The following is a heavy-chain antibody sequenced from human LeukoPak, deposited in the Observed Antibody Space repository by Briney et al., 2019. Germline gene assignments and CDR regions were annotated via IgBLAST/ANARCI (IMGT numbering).Heavy chain of an antibody. CDR3: AKANLGTVVTTAPVAIDY. D-gene: IGHD4-23*01. V-gene: IGHV3-23*01. CDR1: GFTFRSYA. Sequence: PGGSLRLSCAASGFTFRSYAMSWVRQAPGKGLEWVSGISGSDGYTYYADSVEGRFTISRDNSKNTLYLQMNSLRAEDTAVYYCAKANLGTVVTTAPVAIDYWGQGTLVTVSS. CDR2: ISGSDGYT. J-gene: IGHJ4*02.